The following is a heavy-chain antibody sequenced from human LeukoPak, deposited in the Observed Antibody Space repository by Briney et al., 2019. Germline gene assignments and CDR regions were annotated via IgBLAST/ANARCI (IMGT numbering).Heavy chain of an antibody. D-gene: IGHD2-21*01. V-gene: IGHV1-18*04. CDR2: ISAYNGNT. J-gene: IGHJ4*02. CDR3: ARDLFRDLQAGDY. Sequence: GASVKVSCKASGYTFTGYYMHWVRQAPGQGLEWMGWISAYNGNTNYAQKLQGRVTMTTDTSTSTAYMELRSLRSDDTAVYYCARDLFRDLQAGDYWSQGTLVTVSS. CDR1: GYTFTGYY.